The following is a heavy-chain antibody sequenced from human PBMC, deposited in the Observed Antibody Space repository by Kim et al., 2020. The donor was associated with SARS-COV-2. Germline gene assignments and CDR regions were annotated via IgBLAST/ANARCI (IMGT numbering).Heavy chain of an antibody. J-gene: IGHJ4*02. D-gene: IGHD3-22*01. Sequence: SETLSLTCTVSGGSINTRYYWGWIRQPPGKGLEWIGSIYYGGSTYYNPSLKSRVTISVDTSKNQFSLRLSSVTAADSAVYFCARSYYYDDGGSSSFDSWGQGSPVTVSS. CDR2: IYYGGST. CDR3: ARSYYYDDGGSSSFDS. CDR1: GGSINTRYY. V-gene: IGHV4-39*01.